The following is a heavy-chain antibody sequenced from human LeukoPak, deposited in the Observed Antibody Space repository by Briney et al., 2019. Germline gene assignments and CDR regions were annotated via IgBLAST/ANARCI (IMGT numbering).Heavy chain of an antibody. Sequence: SETLSLTCTVSGGSISSYYWSWIRQPPGKGLEWIGYISYSGSTNYNPSLNSRVTISLDTSKNQFSLKVNSVTAADTAVYYCARRPARVTMIRAAFDIWGQGTMVTVSS. CDR1: GGSISSYY. CDR3: ARRPARVTMIRAAFDI. V-gene: IGHV4-59*08. D-gene: IGHD3-22*01. J-gene: IGHJ3*02. CDR2: ISYSGST.